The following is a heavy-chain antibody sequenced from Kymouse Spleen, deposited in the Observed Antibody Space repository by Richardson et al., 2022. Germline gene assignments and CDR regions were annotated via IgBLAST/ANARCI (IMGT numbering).Heavy chain of an antibody. CDR2: INHSGST. V-gene: IGHV4-34*01. CDR1: GGSFSGYY. D-gene: IGHD6-6*01. CDR3: ARGGEQLVLFDY. J-gene: IGHJ4*02. Sequence: QVQLQQWGAGLLKPSETLSLTCAVYGGSFSGYYWSWIRQPPGKGLEWIGEINHSGSTNYNPSLKSRVTISVDTSKNQFSLKLSSVTAADTAVYYCARGGEQLVLFDYWGQGTLVTVSS.